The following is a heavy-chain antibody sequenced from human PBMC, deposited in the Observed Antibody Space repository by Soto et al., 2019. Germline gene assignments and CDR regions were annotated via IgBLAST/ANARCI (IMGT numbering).Heavy chain of an antibody. CDR3: ARGFGGVIRGSYYFDY. CDR1: GYSFTSYW. CDR2: IYPGDSDT. Sequence: GESLKISCKGSGYSFTSYWIGWVRQMPGKGLEWMGIIYPGDSDTRYSPSFQGQVTISADKSISTAYLQWSSLKASDTAMCYSARGFGGVIRGSYYFDYWGQGTLVTVSS. J-gene: IGHJ4*02. D-gene: IGHD3-16*02. V-gene: IGHV5-51*01.